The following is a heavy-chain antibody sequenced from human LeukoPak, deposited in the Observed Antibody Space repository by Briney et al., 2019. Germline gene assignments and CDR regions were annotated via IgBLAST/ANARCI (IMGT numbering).Heavy chain of an antibody. V-gene: IGHV4-38-2*02. CDR2: FYHSGST. Sequence: SETLSLTCTVSGYSISSGYYWGWIRQPPGKGLDWIGSFYHSGSTYYNPSLKSRVTISVDTSKNQFSLKLSSVTAADTAVYYCARGEGTITAAGTIDYWGQGTLVTVSS. CDR1: GYSISSGYY. CDR3: ARGEGTITAAGTIDY. D-gene: IGHD6-13*01. J-gene: IGHJ4*02.